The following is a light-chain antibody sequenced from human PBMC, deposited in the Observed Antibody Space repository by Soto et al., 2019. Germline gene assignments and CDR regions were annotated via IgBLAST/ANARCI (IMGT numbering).Light chain of an antibody. Sequence: QSVLTQPASVSGSPGQSITISCTGTSSDVGGYNYVSWYQQYPGKAPKLMIYEVSNRPSGVSNRFSGSKSGSSASLTISGLQAEDEADYYCSSYTSGSTPFVFGSGTKAPS. CDR3: SSYTSGSTPFV. V-gene: IGLV2-14*01. J-gene: IGLJ1*01. CDR1: SSDVGGYNY. CDR2: EVS.